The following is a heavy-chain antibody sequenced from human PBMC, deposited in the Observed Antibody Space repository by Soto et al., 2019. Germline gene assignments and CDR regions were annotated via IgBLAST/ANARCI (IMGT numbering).Heavy chain of an antibody. CDR3: ARMESFGSLNWFDP. D-gene: IGHD5-18*01. V-gene: IGHV1-8*02. CDR1: GYTFTNND. CDR2: MNPGSGDT. J-gene: IGHJ5*02. Sequence: GASVKFSCKASGYTFTNNDVSWVRQATGQGLEWMGWMNPGSGDTGYAQKFQGRVTMTRDISIATACMELNSLTSEDTAIYYCARMESFGSLNWFDPWGQGTLVTVSS.